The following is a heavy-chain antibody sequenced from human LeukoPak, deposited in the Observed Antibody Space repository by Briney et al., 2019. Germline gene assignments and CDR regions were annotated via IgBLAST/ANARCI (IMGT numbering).Heavy chain of an antibody. V-gene: IGHV4-31*03. J-gene: IGHJ4*02. CDR2: IAYSGST. Sequence: PSETLSLTCTVSAGSINSGGYYWSWIRQHSGKGLEWIGYIAYSGSTYYNPSLKSRVTISVGASQNQFSLNLKSVTAADKAVYYCARSRGETVIWSERFYFEYWGQGTPVTVSS. D-gene: IGHD3-22*01. CDR1: AGSINSGGYY. CDR3: ARSRGETVIWSERFYFEY.